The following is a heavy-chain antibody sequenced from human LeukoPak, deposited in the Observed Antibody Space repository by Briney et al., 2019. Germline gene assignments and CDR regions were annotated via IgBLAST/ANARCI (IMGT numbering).Heavy chain of an antibody. CDR2: INPNSGDT. CDR3: ARDYQAGGDY. Sequence: ASVKVSCKASGYTFTGYYIHWVRQAPGQGLEWMGWINPNSGDTNYAQKFQGRVTMTRDTSINTVYMELSRLRSDDTAVFYCARDYQAGGDYWSQGTLVTVSS. CDR1: GYTFTGYY. V-gene: IGHV1-2*02. D-gene: IGHD3-16*01. J-gene: IGHJ4*02.